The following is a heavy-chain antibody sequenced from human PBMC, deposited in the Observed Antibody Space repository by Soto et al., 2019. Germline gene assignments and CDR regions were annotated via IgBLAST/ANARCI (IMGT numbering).Heavy chain of an antibody. CDR2: IYYSGST. V-gene: IGHV4-59*08. CDR3: ARPVPDVFWSGSYYMDV. CDR1: GGSISSYY. Sequence: LSLTCTVSGGSISSYYWSWIRQPPGKGLEWIGYIYYSGSTNYNPSLKSRVTISVDTSKNQFSLKLSSVTAADTAVYYCARPVPDVFWSGSYYMDVWGKGTTVTVSS. J-gene: IGHJ6*03. D-gene: IGHD3-3*01.